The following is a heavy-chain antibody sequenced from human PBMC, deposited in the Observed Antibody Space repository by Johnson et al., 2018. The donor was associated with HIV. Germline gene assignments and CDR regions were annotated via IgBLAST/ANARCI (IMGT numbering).Heavy chain of an antibody. Sequence: VQLVESGGGVVQPGGSLRLSCAASGFTFSSYWMTWVRQAPGKGLEWVANINQDGSEKFYVDSVKGRFTISRDNAKKSLFLQMNSLRAEDTAVYYCARDPRWERLLGAAFDIWGQGTMVTVSS. CDR3: ARDPRWERLLGAAFDI. V-gene: IGHV3-7*05. CDR1: GFTFSSYW. D-gene: IGHD1-26*01. CDR2: INQDGSEK. J-gene: IGHJ3*02.